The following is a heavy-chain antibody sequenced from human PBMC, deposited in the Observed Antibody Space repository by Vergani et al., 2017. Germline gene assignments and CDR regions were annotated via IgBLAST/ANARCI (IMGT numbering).Heavy chain of an antibody. V-gene: IGHV3-74*01. Sequence: EVQLVESGGGLIHPGGSLRLSCEGSGFSFSGYWMHWVRQSPEKGLVWVSRIKSDGSITKYADSVKGRFTISRDNAKNTLYLEMNSLRGDDTAIYYCVRARCSGPSFMSSWFDSWGQGTLVTVSS. D-gene: IGHD5-12*01. CDR3: VRARCSGPSFMSSWFDS. CDR1: GFSFSGYW. J-gene: IGHJ5*01. CDR2: IKSDGSIT.